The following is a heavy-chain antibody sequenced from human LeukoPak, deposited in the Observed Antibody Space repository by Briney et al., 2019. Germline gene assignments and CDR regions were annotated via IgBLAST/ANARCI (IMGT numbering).Heavy chain of an antibody. J-gene: IGHJ4*02. CDR1: GYTFTGYY. Sequence: GASVKVSCKASGYTFTGYYMHWVRQAPGQGLEWMGWTNPNSGGTNYAQKFQGRVTVTRDTSISTAYMELSRLRSDDTAVYYCARGRIVGATTAGYWGQGTLVTVSS. CDR2: TNPNSGGT. V-gene: IGHV1-2*02. CDR3: ARGRIVGATTAGY. D-gene: IGHD1-26*01.